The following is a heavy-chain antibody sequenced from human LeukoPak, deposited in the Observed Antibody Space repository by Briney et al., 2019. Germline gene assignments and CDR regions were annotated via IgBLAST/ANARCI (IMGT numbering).Heavy chain of an antibody. CDR2: ISGRSDNT. V-gene: IGHV3-23*01. CDR1: GFIFSNYA. CDR3: AKWGDYDVLTGYYVSDF. Sequence: GGSLRLSCAASGFIFSNYAMYWVRQAPGKGLEWVSAISGRSDNTYYADSVKGRFTLSRDSSKNTLYLQMNSLRADDTAVYYCAKWGDYDVLTGYYVSDFWGQGTLVTVSS. D-gene: IGHD3-9*01. J-gene: IGHJ4*02.